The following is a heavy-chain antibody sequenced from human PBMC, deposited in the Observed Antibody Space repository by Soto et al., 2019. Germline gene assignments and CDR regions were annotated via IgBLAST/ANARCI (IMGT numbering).Heavy chain of an antibody. CDR3: ARAQGSGFLVS. CDR1: GGSISSGDYY. J-gene: IGHJ4*02. V-gene: IGHV4-30-4*01. D-gene: IGHD3-10*01. Sequence: QVQLQESGPGLVKPSQTLSLTCTVSGGSISSGDYYWSWIRQPPGKGLEWIGYIYYSVSTYYNPSLTGRVTISVDTSKNQFSLKLSSVTAADTAVYYCARAQGSGFLVSWGQGTLVTVSS. CDR2: IYYSVST.